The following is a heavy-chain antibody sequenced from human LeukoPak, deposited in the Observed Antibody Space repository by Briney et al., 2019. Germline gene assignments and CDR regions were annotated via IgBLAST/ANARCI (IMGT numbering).Heavy chain of an antibody. CDR1: GGSISSGGYS. Sequence: SETLSLACAVSGGSISSGGYSWSWIRQPPGKGLEWIGYIYHSGSTYYNPSLKSRVTISVDRSKNQFSLKLSSVTAADTAVYYCARGRDGYKPDFDYWGQGTLVTVSS. D-gene: IGHD5-24*01. CDR2: IYHSGST. CDR3: ARGRDGYKPDFDY. J-gene: IGHJ4*02. V-gene: IGHV4-30-2*01.